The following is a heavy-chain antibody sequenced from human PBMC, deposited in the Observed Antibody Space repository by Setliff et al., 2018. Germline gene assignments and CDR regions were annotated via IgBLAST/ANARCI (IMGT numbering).Heavy chain of an antibody. CDR3: AKVAAGDSSGYDHGMDV. J-gene: IGHJ6*02. CDR1: GFTFSDYY. V-gene: IGHV3-11*01. CDR2: ISSSGSII. D-gene: IGHD3-22*01. Sequence: GGSLRLSCAASGFTFSDYYMSWIRQAPGKGLEWVSYISSSGSIIYYADSVKGRFTISRDNAKNSLYLQMNSLRAEDTAVYYCAKVAAGDSSGYDHGMDVWGQGTTVTVSS.